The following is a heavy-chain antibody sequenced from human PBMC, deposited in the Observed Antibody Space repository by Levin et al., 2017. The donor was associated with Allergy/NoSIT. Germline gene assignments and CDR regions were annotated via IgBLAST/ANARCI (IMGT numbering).Heavy chain of an antibody. CDR1: GGSFSGYY. CDR2: INHSGST. V-gene: IGHV4-34*01. CDR3: ARDIWVRIPRTGFDAFDI. D-gene: IGHD7-27*01. J-gene: IGHJ3*02. Sequence: KASETLSLTCAVYGGSFSGYYWSWIRQPPGKGLEWIGEINHSGSTNYNPSLKSRVTISVDTSKNQFSLKLSSVTAADTAVYYCARDIWVRIPRTGFDAFDIWGQGTMVTVSS.